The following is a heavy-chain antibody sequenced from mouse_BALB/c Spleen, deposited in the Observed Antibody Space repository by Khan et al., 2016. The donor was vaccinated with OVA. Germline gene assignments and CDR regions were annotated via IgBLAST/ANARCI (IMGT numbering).Heavy chain of an antibody. D-gene: IGHD2-4*01. J-gene: IGHJ3*01. CDR2: IWSGGVT. Sequence: QVQLKQSGPGLVQPSQSLYITCTVSGFTFSSYGVHWVSQSPGKGLEWLGGIWSGGVTAYNAAFISRLSIRKDNSKSQAFLKMNSLQTNDTAIYYCVRNYDYYEGLTYWGQGTLVTVSA. CDR1: GFTFSSYG. V-gene: IGHV2-2*02. CDR3: VRNYDYYEGLTY.